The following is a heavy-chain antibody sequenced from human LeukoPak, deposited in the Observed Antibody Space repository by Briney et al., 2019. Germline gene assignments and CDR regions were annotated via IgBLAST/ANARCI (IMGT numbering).Heavy chain of an antibody. CDR3: AKGPNSSGWLGYYFDY. CDR1: GFTFSSYG. D-gene: IGHD6-19*01. Sequence: GGSLRLSCAASGFTFSSYGMHWVRQAPGKGLEWVAFIRYDGSNKYYADSVKGRFTISRDNSKNTLYLQMNSLRAEDTAVYYCAKGPNSSGWLGYYFDYWGQGTLVTVSS. CDR2: IRYDGSNK. J-gene: IGHJ4*02. V-gene: IGHV3-30*02.